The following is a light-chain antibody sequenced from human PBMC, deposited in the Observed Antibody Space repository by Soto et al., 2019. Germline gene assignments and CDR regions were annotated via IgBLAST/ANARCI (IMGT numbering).Light chain of an antibody. V-gene: IGLV1-44*01. CDR3: AAWDDSLNGLL. J-gene: IGLJ2*01. CDR1: SSNIGSNA. CDR2: TNN. Sequence: QSALTQPPSASGTPGQRVTISCSGSSSNIGSNAVNWYQQLPGMAPKLVIYTNNQRPSGVPDRFSGSKSGTSASLAISGLQSEDEADYHCAAWDDSLNGLLFGGGTKVTVL.